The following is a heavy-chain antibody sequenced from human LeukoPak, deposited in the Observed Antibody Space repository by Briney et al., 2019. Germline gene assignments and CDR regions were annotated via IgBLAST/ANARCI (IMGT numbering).Heavy chain of an antibody. CDR1: GFTFSSYG. D-gene: IGHD2-15*01. J-gene: IGHJ6*03. V-gene: IGHV3-30*02. CDR2: IRYDGSNK. CDR3: AKDTGSCSCGSCYYYYYYMDV. Sequence: GGSLRLSCAASGFTFSSYGMHWVRQAPGKGLEWVAFIRYDGSNKYYADSVKGRFTISRDNSKNTLYLQMNSLRAEDTAVHYCAKDTGSCSCGSCYYYYYYMDVWGKGTTVTVSS.